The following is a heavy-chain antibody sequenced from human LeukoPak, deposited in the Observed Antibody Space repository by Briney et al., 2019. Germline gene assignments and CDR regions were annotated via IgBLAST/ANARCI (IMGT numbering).Heavy chain of an antibody. V-gene: IGHV1-69*06. D-gene: IGHD6-19*01. J-gene: IGHJ4*02. CDR1: GGTFNNYA. CDR3: EAVADSITNHFDY. CDR2: IILIFGTA. Sequence: ASVKVSCRASGGTFNNYAISWVRQAPGQGLEWMGGIILIFGTANYAQKFQGRVTITADKSTSTAYMELSSLRSEDTAFYYCEAVADSITNHFDYWGQGTLVTVSS.